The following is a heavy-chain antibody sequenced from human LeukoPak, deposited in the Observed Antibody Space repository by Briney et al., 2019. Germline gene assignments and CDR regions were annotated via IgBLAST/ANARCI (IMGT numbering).Heavy chain of an antibody. CDR2: IFSDGKT. J-gene: IGHJ4*02. Sequence: GGSLRLSCAASGFTVNSKYMSWVREAPGKGLEWVSVIFSDGKTYYADSVKGRFTISRDDSKNTLSLQMRSLRAEDTALYYCASNIVATGTGGPFDYWGQGTLVTVSS. D-gene: IGHD3-10*01. CDR1: GFTVNSKY. CDR3: ASNIVATGTGGPFDY. V-gene: IGHV3-66*02.